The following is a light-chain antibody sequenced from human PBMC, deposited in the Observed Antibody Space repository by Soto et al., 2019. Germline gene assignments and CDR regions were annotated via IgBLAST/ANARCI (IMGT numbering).Light chain of an antibody. J-gene: IGLJ2*01. CDR1: SSNIGSNY. CDR3: AAWDDSLSGVV. V-gene: IGLV1-47*01. CDR2: MNS. Sequence: QAVVTQPPSASGTPGQRVTISCSGSSSNIGSNYVYWYQQLPGTVPQLLIYMNSERPSGVPDRFSGSKSGTSASLAISGLRSEDEADYYCAAWDDSLSGVVFGGGTKLTVL.